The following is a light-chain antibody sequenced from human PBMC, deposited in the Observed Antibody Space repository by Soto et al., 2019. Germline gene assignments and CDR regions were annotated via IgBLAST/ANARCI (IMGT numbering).Light chain of an antibody. CDR3: QHYNSYSEA. J-gene: IGKJ1*01. V-gene: IGKV1-5*03. Sequence: DIQMTQSPPTLSASVGDRVTITCRASQPISSWLAWYHQKPGEAPKLLIYKASTLKSGVPSRFSGSGSGTEFTLTISSLQPDDFATYYCQHYNSYSEAFGQGTKVDIK. CDR1: QPISSW. CDR2: KAS.